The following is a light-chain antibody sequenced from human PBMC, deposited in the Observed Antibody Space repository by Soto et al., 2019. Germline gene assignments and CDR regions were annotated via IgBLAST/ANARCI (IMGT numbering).Light chain of an antibody. CDR2: AAS. CDR3: QQYGGSPQT. CDR1: QGVGSNY. Sequence: EIVLTQSPGTLSLSPGERATLSCRASQGVGSNYLAWYQQKPGQAPSLLIYAASSRATGISDRFSGSGSGTDLTLTMTSLEPEDFAVYYCQQYGGSPQTFGQGTKVEI. V-gene: IGKV3-20*01. J-gene: IGKJ1*01.